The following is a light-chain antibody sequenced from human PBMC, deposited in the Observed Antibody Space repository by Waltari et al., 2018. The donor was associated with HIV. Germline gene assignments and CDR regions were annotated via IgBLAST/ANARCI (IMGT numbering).Light chain of an antibody. CDR1: SPKLGATSD. V-gene: IGLV1-40*01. Sequence: QSVLTQPPSVSGAPGPRVTIPRPGSSPKLGATSDLNWYQQFPGPAPKLLLSGNNDRPSGVPDRFSGSRSGTSASLAITGLQADDEADYYCQSYDSSLSGSVVFGGGTKLTVL. CDR2: GNN. J-gene: IGLJ2*01. CDR3: QSYDSSLSGSVV.